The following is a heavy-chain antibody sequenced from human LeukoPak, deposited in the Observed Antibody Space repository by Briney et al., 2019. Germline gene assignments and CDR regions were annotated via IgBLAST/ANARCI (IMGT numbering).Heavy chain of an antibody. V-gene: IGHV3-30*04. Sequence: GRSLRLSCAASGFTFSSYAMHWVRQAPGKGLEWVAVISYDGSNKYYADSVKGRFTISRDNAKNSLYLQMNSLRAEDTAVYYCARDPSSHNDYVWGSYRYPDYWGQGTLVTVSS. CDR1: GFTFSSYA. J-gene: IGHJ4*02. D-gene: IGHD3-16*02. CDR2: ISYDGSNK. CDR3: ARDPSSHNDYVWGSYRYPDY.